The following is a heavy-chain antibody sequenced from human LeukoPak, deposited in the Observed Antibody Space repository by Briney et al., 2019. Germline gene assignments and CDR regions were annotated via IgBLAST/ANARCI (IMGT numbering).Heavy chain of an antibody. J-gene: IGHJ4*02. CDR3: ARGVTAILNYFDY. V-gene: IGHV1-69*05. CDR2: IIPIFGTA. CDR1: GGTFSSYA. D-gene: IGHD2-21*02. Sequence: SVKVSCKASGGTFSSYAISWVRQAPGQGLEWMGGIIPIFGTANYAQKFQGRVMITTDESTSTAYMELSSLRSEDTAVYYCARGVTAILNYFDYWGQGTLVTVSS.